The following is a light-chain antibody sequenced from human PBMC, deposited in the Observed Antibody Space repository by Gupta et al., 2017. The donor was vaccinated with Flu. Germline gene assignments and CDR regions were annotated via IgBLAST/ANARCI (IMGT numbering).Light chain of an antibody. J-gene: IGKJ1*01. V-gene: IGKV3-15*01. CDR2: GAS. CDR1: QSVSSN. CDR3: QQYNNWPRT. Sequence: EIGTTQSRATMPGSTGEIATLSCKASQSVSSNLAWYQQKPGQAPRPLIYGASTRATGIPARFSGSGSGTEFTLTISSLQSEDFAVYYCQQYNNWPRTFGQETKVEIK.